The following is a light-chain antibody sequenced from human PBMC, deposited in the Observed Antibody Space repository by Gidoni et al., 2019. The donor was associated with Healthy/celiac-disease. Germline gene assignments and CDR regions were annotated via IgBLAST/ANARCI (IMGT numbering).Light chain of an antibody. V-gene: IGKV3-15*01. CDR1: QSVSSN. CDR3: QQYNNWPPTYT. Sequence: EIVLTQSPATLSVSPGARATLSCRASQSVSSNLAWYQQNPGQAPRLLIYGASTRATGIPARFSGSGSGTEFTLTISSLQSEDFAVYYCQQYNNWPPTYTFGQGTKLEIK. CDR2: GAS. J-gene: IGKJ2*01.